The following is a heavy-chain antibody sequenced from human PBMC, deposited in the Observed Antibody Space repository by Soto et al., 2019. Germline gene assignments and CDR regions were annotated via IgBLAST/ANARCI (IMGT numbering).Heavy chain of an antibody. CDR1: GGSISSYY. CDR3: ARAPSGWRGNWFDP. V-gene: IGHV4-4*07. J-gene: IGHJ5*02. Sequence: SETLSLTCTVSGGSISSYYWSWIRQPAGKGLEWIGRIYTSGSTNYNPSLKRRVTMSVDTSKDQFSLKLSSVTAADTAVYYCARAPSGWRGNWFDPWGQGALVTVSS. CDR2: IYTSGST. D-gene: IGHD6-19*01.